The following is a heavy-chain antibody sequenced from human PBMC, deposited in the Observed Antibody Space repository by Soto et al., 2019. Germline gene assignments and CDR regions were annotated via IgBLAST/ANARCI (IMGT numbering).Heavy chain of an antibody. J-gene: IGHJ4*02. CDR2: IIPYNGTT. CDR1: GGTFSSYA. D-gene: IGHD1-26*01. V-gene: IGHV1-18*01. Sequence: ASVKVSCKASGGTFSSYAISWVRQAPGQGLEWMGWIIPYNGTTNYAQKVQGRVTMTTDTSTSTAYMELRSLRSDDTAVYYCAAESGSHTFDYWGQGTLVTVSS. CDR3: AAESGSHTFDY.